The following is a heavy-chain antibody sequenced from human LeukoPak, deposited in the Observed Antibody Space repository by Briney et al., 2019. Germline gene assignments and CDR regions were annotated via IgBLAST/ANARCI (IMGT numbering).Heavy chain of an antibody. V-gene: IGHV3-23*01. Sequence: PGGSLRLSCAASGFTFSSYAMSWVRQAPGKGLEWVSAISGSGGSTYYADSVKGRLTISRDNSKNTLYLQMNSRRAEDTAVYYCATIFGVVIGGIRFDPWGQGTLVTVSS. J-gene: IGHJ5*02. D-gene: IGHD3-3*01. CDR2: ISGSGGST. CDR1: GFTFSSYA. CDR3: ATIFGVVIGGIRFDP.